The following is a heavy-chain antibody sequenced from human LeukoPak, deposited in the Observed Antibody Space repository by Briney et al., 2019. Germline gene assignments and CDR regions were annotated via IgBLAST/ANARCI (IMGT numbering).Heavy chain of an antibody. CDR1: GYTFTGYY. CDR2: INPNSGGT. V-gene: IGHV1-2*02. Sequence: ASVKVSCKASGYTFTGYYMHWVRQAPGQGLEWMGWINPNSGGTNYAQKFQGRVTMTRDTSISTAYMELSRLRSDDTAVYYCARAPGYCSGGSCYPPRGPFDYWGQGTLVTVSS. J-gene: IGHJ4*02. CDR3: ARAPGYCSGGSCYPPRGPFDY. D-gene: IGHD2-15*01.